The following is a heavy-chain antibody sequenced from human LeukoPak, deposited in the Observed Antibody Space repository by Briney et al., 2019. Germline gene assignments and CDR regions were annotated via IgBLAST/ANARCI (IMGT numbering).Heavy chain of an antibody. J-gene: IGHJ2*01. D-gene: IGHD1-26*01. Sequence: PGGSLRLSCAASGFTFSSNAMSWVRQAPGKGLEWVSAISGTGHSTYYADSVKGRFTISRDNSKNTLYLQMNSLRAEDTAVYYCAKAAYSGSPIEWYFDLWGRGTLVTVSS. V-gene: IGHV3-23*01. CDR3: AKAAYSGSPIEWYFDL. CDR2: ISGTGHST. CDR1: GFTFSSNA.